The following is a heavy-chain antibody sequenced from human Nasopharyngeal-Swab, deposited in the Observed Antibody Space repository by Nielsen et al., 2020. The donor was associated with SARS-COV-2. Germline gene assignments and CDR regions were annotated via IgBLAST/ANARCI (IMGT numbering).Heavy chain of an antibody. Sequence: WIRQPPGKGLEWIGEINHSGSTNYNPSLKSRVTISVDTSKNQFSLKLSSVTAADTAVYYCARRGLITMIHRWFDLWGQGTLVTVSS. CDR2: INHSGST. D-gene: IGHD3-22*01. CDR3: ARRGLITMIHRWFDL. J-gene: IGHJ5*02. V-gene: IGHV4-34*01.